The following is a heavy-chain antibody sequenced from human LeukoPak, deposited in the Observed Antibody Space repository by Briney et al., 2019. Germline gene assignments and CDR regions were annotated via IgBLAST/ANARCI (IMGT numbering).Heavy chain of an antibody. D-gene: IGHD5-12*01. CDR2: INHSGST. J-gene: IGHJ4*02. CDR1: GGSFSDYY. Sequence: SETLSLTCAVYGGSFSDYYWTWVRHSPGKGLEWIGEINHSGSTNYNPSLKSRVTISADTSKSQFSLKVTSVTAADTALYYCARVAHPSRNGYYLGYWGQGTLVTISS. CDR3: ARVAHPSRNGYYLGY. V-gene: IGHV4-34*01.